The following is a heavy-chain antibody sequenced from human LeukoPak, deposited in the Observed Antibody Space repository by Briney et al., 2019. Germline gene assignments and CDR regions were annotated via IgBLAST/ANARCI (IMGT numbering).Heavy chain of an antibody. CDR2: IYTSGST. V-gene: IGHV4-4*08. Sequence: SETLSLTCTVSGGSISSYYWSWIRQPPGKGLEWIGRIYTSGSTNYNPSLKSRVTISVDTSKNQFSLKLSSVTAADTAVYYCARSVLRYFDWLRADAFDIWGQGTMVTVSS. CDR1: GGSISSYY. J-gene: IGHJ3*02. D-gene: IGHD3-9*01. CDR3: ARSVLRYFDWLRADAFDI.